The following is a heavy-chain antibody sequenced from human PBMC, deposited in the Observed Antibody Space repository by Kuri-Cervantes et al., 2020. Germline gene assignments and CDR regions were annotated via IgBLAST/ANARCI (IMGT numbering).Heavy chain of an antibody. CDR3: ARVGVGATSDY. CDR2: ISAYNGDT. D-gene: IGHD1-26*01. Sequence: ASVKVSCKASGYTFISYAMHWVRQAPGQRLEWMGWISAYNGDTNYAQKLQDRVTMTTDTSTSTAYMELRSLRSDDTAVYYCARVGVGATSDYWGQGTLVTVSS. V-gene: IGHV1-18*01. J-gene: IGHJ4*02. CDR1: GYTFISYA.